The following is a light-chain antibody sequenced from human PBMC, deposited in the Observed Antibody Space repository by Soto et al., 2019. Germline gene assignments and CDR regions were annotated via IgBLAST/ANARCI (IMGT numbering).Light chain of an antibody. V-gene: IGKV1-39*01. CDR1: QTISRY. CDR3: QQTNIPPHS. Sequence: DIQMTQSPSSLSASVGDRVTITCRASQTISRYLNWYQHKPGKPPKLLIYGTSNLQSGVPSRFSGSGSGTDFTLTISSLQPEDFATYYCQQTNIPPHSFGQGTKLEI. J-gene: IGKJ2*01. CDR2: GTS.